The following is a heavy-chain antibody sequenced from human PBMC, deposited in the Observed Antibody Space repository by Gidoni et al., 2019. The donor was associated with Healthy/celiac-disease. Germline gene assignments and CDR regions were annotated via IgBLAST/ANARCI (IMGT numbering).Heavy chain of an antibody. CDR3: ARHPYYDY. Sequence: QLQLQESGPGLVKPSETLSLTCTVSGGSISSSSYYWGWIRPPPGKGLEWIGSIYYSGSTYYNPSLKSRVTISVDTSKNQFSLKLSSVTAADTAVYYCARHPYYDYWGQGTLVTVSS. CDR1: GGSISSSSYY. CDR2: IYYSGST. V-gene: IGHV4-39*01. D-gene: IGHD3-10*01. J-gene: IGHJ4*02.